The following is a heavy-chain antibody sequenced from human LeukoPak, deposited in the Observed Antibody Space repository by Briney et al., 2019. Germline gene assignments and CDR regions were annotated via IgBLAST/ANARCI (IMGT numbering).Heavy chain of an antibody. Sequence: GGSLRLSCAASGFTFSSYAMSWVRQAPGKGLAWVSAISGSGGSTYYADSVKGRFTISRDNSKNTLYLQMNSLRAEDTAVYYCAKVGSGWYNGYWGQGTLVTVSS. V-gene: IGHV3-23*01. CDR3: AKVGSGWYNGY. J-gene: IGHJ4*02. CDR1: GFTFSSYA. CDR2: ISGSGGST. D-gene: IGHD6-19*01.